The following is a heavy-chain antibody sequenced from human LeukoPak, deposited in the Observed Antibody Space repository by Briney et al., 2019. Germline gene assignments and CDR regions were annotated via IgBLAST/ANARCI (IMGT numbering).Heavy chain of an antibody. V-gene: IGHV3-7*01. CDR3: ARLTSGVTSFVY. D-gene: IGHD5-18*01. CDR2: IKQGESEK. J-gene: IGHJ4*02. Sequence: PGGSLRLSCTASGFSISGYWMSWVRQAPGKGLEWVASIKQGESEKYYVDSVKGRFTVSRANAENSLYLQMNSLRAEDTAVYYCARLTSGVTSFVYWGQGTLVTVSS. CDR1: GFSISGYW.